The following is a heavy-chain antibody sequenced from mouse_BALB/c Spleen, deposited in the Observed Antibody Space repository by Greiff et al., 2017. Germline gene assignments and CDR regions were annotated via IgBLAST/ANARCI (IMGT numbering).Heavy chain of an antibody. CDR1: GYTFTSYW. CDR3: ARSGDGYCGFAY. V-gene: IGHV1-7*01. Sequence: QVQLQQSGAELAKPGASVKMSCKASGYTFTSYWMHWVKQRPGQGLEWIGYINPSTGYTEYNQKFKDKATLTADKSSSTAYMQLSSLTSEDSAVYYCARSGDGYCGFAYWGQGTLVTVSA. D-gene: IGHD2-3*01. J-gene: IGHJ3*01. CDR2: INPSTGYT.